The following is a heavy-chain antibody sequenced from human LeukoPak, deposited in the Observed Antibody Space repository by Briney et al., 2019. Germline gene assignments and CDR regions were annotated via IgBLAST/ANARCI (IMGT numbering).Heavy chain of an antibody. CDR3: ARDRYYYGSGSYRVDY. Sequence: GESLKISCKGSGYSFTSCWIGWVRQMPGKGLEWMGIIYPGDSDTRYSPSFQGQVTISADKSISTAYLQWGSLKAPDTAMYYCARDRYYYGSGSYRVDYWGQGTLVTVSS. CDR2: IYPGDSDT. J-gene: IGHJ4*02. D-gene: IGHD3-10*01. V-gene: IGHV5-51*01. CDR1: GYSFTSCW.